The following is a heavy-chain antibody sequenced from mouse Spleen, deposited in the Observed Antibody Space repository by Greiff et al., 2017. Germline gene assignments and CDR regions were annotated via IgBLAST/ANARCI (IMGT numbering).Heavy chain of an antibody. D-gene: IGHD4-1*01. J-gene: IGHJ2*01. CDR2: ISNGGGST. CDR3: ARRNWAFDY. CDR1: GFTFSDYY. Sequence: EVHLVESGGGLVQPGGSLKLSCATSGFTFSDYYMYWVRQTPEKRLEWVAYISNGGGSTYYPDTVKGRFTISRDNAKNTLYLQMSRLKSEDTAMYYCARRNWAFDYWGQGTTLTVSS. V-gene: IGHV5-12*02.